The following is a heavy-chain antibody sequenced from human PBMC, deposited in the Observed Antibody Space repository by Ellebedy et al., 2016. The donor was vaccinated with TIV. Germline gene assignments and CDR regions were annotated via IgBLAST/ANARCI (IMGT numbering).Heavy chain of an antibody. J-gene: IGHJ4*02. V-gene: IGHV1-2*02. CDR1: GYTFTGYY. Sequence: ASVKVSCKASGYTFTGYYMHWVRQAPGQGLEWMGWINPNSGDINYAQKFQGRVTMTRDTSISTAYMEVSSLTSDDTAVYYCARDNYLGFGKSFHFDHWGQGTPVTVSS. CDR2: INPNSGDI. D-gene: IGHD4-11*01. CDR3: ARDNYLGFGKSFHFDH.